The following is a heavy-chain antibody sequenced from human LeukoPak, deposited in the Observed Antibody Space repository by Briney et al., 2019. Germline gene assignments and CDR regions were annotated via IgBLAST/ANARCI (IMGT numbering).Heavy chain of an antibody. D-gene: IGHD1-26*01. J-gene: IGHJ4*02. CDR1: GFTFSSYG. Sequence: PGGSLRLSCAASGFTFSSYGMNWVRQAPGKGLEWVSFISSSSSTIYYADSVKGRFTISRDYAKNSLYLQMNSLRAEDTAVYYCARDRGGSYSAIDYWGQGTLVTVSS. CDR2: ISSSSSTI. V-gene: IGHV3-48*04. CDR3: ARDRGGSYSAIDY.